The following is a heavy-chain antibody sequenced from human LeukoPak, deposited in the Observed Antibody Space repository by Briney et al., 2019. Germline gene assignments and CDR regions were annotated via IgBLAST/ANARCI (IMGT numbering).Heavy chain of an antibody. J-gene: IGHJ5*02. D-gene: IGHD5-24*01. CDR3: ARVIGDDYNSWFDP. CDR1: GYSLTTYY. Sequence: ASVKVSCKASGYSLTTYYLHWVRQAPGQGPEWMGIINPSGGSTSYAQKFQDRVAMTRDTSTSTVFMELSSLRSEDTAVYYCARVIGDDYNSWFDPRGQGTLVTVSS. CDR2: INPSGGST. V-gene: IGHV1-46*01.